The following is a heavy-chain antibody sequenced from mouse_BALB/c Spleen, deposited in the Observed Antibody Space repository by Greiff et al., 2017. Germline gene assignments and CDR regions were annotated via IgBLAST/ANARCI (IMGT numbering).Heavy chain of an antibody. CDR1: GFTFSSFG. Sequence: EVQVVESGGGLVQPGGSRKLSCAASGFTFSSFGMHWVRQAPEKGLEWVAYISSGSSTIYYADTVKGRFTISRDNPKNTLFLQMTSLRSEDTAMYYCARSLRRYAMDYWGQGTSVTVSS. CDR2: ISSGSSTI. V-gene: IGHV5-17*02. J-gene: IGHJ4*01. CDR3: ARSLRRYAMDY.